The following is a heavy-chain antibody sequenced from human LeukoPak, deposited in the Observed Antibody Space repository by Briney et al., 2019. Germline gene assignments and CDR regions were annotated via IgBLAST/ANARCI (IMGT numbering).Heavy chain of an antibody. CDR3: AKAMHYYDSSGYYYAFDI. CDR2: ISGSGVTT. CDR1: GFSFSSYA. Sequence: PGGSLRLSCAASGFSFSSYAMTWVRQAPGKGLEWVSGISGSGVTTYYADSVKGRFTISRDISKNTLYLQMNSLRAEDTAVYYCAKAMHYYDSSGYYYAFDIWGQGTMVTVSS. V-gene: IGHV3-23*01. D-gene: IGHD3-22*01. J-gene: IGHJ3*02.